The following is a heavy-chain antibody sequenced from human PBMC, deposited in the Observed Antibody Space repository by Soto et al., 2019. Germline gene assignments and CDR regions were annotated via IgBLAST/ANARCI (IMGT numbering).Heavy chain of an antibody. CDR3: ATATSSGWSSFDY. Sequence: QVQLVQSGAEVKKPGASVKVSCKASGYTFTSYYMHWVRQAPGQGLEWMGIINPSGGSTSYAQKFQGRVTMTRDRTTSTVYMELSSLRSEDTAVYYCATATSSGWSSFDYWGQGTLVTVSS. D-gene: IGHD3-22*01. CDR2: INPSGGST. V-gene: IGHV1-46*01. J-gene: IGHJ4*02. CDR1: GYTFTSYY.